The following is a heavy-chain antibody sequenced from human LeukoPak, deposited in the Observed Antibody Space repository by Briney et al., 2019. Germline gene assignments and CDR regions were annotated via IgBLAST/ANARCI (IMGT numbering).Heavy chain of an antibody. V-gene: IGHV1-18*01. CDR3: ARAGSPWDYYYYGMDV. Sequence: GASVKVSCKASGYTFTSYGISWVRQAPGQGLEWMGWISAYNGNTDYAQKLQGRVTMTTDTSASTAYMELSSLRSEDTAVYYCARAGSPWDYYYYGMDVWGQGTTVTVSS. CDR2: ISAYNGNT. D-gene: IGHD3-10*01. J-gene: IGHJ6*02. CDR1: GYTFTSYG.